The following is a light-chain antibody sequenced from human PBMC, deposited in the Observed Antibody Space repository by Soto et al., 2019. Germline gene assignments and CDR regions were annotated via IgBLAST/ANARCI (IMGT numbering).Light chain of an antibody. CDR3: QQRSIWPS. CDR1: QSVSSY. Sequence: EIVLTQSPATLSLSPGERATLSCRASQSVSSYLAWYQQNPGQAPRLLIYDASNRATGIPARFSGSGSGTDFTLTISSLDPEDFAVYYCQQRSIWPSFGQGTKLEIK. J-gene: IGKJ2*03. V-gene: IGKV3-11*01. CDR2: DAS.